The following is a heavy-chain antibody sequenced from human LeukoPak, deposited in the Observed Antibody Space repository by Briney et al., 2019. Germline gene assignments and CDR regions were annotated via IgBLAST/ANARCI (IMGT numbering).Heavy chain of an antibody. CDR3: ARDFRPLRAFDI. V-gene: IGHV4-34*01. Sequence: MPSETLSITCAVYGGSFSGYYLSWIRQPPGKGLEWIGEINHSGSTNYNPSLKSRVTISVDTSKNQFSLKLSSVTAADTAVYYCARDFRPLRAFDIWGQGTMVTVSS. CDR1: GGSFSGYY. J-gene: IGHJ3*02. D-gene: IGHD2/OR15-2a*01. CDR2: INHSGST.